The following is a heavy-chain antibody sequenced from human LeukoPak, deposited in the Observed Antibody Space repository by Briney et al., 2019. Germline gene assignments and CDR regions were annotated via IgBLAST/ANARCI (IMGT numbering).Heavy chain of an antibody. V-gene: IGHV1-46*01. J-gene: IGHJ4*02. CDR1: AYTFSFYY. CDR2: INPTGDST. D-gene: IGHD4-23*01. Sequence: ASVKVSFSASAYTFSFYYIHLVRHAPGQGLEWVGLINPTGDSTNYAQKFRGRVTMTRDASTSTVYMDLNSLTSEDTAVYYCAREASGGYFDHWGQGTLVTVSS. CDR3: AREASGGYFDH.